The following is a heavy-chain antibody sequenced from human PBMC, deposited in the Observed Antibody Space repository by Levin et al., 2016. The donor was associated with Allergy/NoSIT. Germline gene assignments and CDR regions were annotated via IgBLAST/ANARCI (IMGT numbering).Heavy chain of an antibody. D-gene: IGHD2-2*01. J-gene: IGHJ4*02. CDR3: ARLSYRGTGFVVVPAAMLGGWLDY. Sequence: GESLKISCKGSGYSFTSYWIGWVRQMPGKGLEWMGIIYPGDSDTRYSPSFQGQVTISADKSISTAYLQWSSLKASDTAMYYCARLSYRGTGFVVVPAAMLGGWLDYWGQGTLVTVSS. CDR1: GYSFTSYW. CDR2: IYPGDSDT. V-gene: IGHV5-51*01.